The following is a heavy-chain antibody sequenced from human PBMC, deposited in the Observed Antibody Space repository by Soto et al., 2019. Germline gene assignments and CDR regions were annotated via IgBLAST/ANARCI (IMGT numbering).Heavy chain of an antibody. D-gene: IGHD3-22*01. CDR1: GGSISSYY. CDR3: ASLDHYDISGIMGPDY. CDR2: IYYSGST. V-gene: IGHV4-59*08. Sequence: SETLSLTCTVSGGSISSYYWSWIRQPPGKGLEWIGSIYYSGSTYYNPSLKRRVTISADTSKNRFSLKLNSVTASDTAVYYCASLDHYDISGIMGPDYWGQGTLVTVSS. J-gene: IGHJ4*02.